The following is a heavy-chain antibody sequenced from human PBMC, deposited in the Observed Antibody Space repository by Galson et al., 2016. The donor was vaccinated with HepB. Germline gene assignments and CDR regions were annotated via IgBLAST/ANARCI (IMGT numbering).Heavy chain of an antibody. D-gene: IGHD3-22*01. Sequence: SLRLSCAASGISFSSYDMHWVRQATGQGLEWVSAIGISGATYYSDSVRGRFTISRENARDSFYLQMNGLTAGDTALYYCVRAFTTTWYHFDYWGQGTVVTVSS. CDR3: VRAFTTTWYHFDY. CDR1: GISFSSYD. J-gene: IGHJ4*02. CDR2: IGISGAT. V-gene: IGHV3-13*01.